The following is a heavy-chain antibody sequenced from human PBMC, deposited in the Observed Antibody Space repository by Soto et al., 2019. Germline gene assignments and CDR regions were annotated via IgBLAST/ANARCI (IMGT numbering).Heavy chain of an antibody. CDR2: IDPSDSYT. D-gene: IGHD3-10*01. J-gene: IGHJ4*02. V-gene: IGHV5-10-1*01. Sequence: GDALNLSCQCSGYIFMTYFIILVRQMPGKGLEWIVRIDPSDSYTNYIPSFQGHVTISAAKSISTVYLQWSSLQDSDTAMYYCVRYGGFEHWGQGTLVTVSS. CDR1: GYIFMTYF. CDR3: VRYGGFEH.